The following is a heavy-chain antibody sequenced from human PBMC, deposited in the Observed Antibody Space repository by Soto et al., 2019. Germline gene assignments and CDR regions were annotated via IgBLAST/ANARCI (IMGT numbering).Heavy chain of an antibody. CDR2: IVPLFGTA. CDR1: GGPSNNYG. Sequence: QVQLIQSGAEVRTSGSSVKVSCKALGGPSNNYGDSWVRQAPGQGLEWMGGIVPLFGTANYAPKFQGRIRITADDSTRTVNMELRSLTSDDTAVYYCSKLQGSGSYYDDAYWGQGTLVTVSS. D-gene: IGHD3-10*01. CDR3: SKLQGSGSYYDDAY. J-gene: IGHJ4*02. V-gene: IGHV1-69*01.